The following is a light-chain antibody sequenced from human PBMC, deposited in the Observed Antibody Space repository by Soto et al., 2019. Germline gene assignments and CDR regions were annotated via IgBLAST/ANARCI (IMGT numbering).Light chain of an antibody. CDR1: SSNIGAGYD. CDR3: QSYDSSRSGGV. V-gene: IGLV1-40*01. Sequence: QSVLTQPPSVSGAPGQRVTISCTGSSSNIGAGYDVHWYQQLPGTAPKLLIYGNSNRPSGVPDRFSGSKSGTSASLAITGVQAEDEADYYCQSYDSSRSGGVFGGGTKVTVL. CDR2: GNS. J-gene: IGLJ3*02.